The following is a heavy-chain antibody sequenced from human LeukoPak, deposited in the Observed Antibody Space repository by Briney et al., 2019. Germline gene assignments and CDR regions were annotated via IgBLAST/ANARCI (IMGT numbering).Heavy chain of an antibody. Sequence: GGSLRLSCAASGFTFTSYSMNWVRQAPGKGLEWVSTISGSGGSTYYADSVKGRFTISRDNSKNTLYLQMNSLRAEDTAVYYCAKDVATDYGDYFFDYWGQGTLVTVSS. CDR1: GFTFTSYS. CDR3: AKDVATDYGDYFFDY. D-gene: IGHD4-17*01. CDR2: ISGSGGST. V-gene: IGHV3-23*01. J-gene: IGHJ4*02.